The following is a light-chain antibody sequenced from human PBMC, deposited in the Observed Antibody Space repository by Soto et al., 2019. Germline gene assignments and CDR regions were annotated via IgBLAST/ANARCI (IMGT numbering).Light chain of an antibody. CDR2: GNS. V-gene: IGLV1-40*01. CDR1: SSNIGAGYD. CDR3: QSYDNTLSGYV. J-gene: IGLJ1*01. Sequence: QSVLTQPPSVSGAPGQRVTISCTGSSSNIGAGYDVHWYQQLPGTAPKLLIYGNSNRPSGVPDRISGSKSGTSASLAITGLQAEDEADYYCQSYDNTLSGYVFGTGTQLTVL.